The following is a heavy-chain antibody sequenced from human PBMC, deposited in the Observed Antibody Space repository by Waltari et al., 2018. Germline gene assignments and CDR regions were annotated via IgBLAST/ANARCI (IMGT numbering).Heavy chain of an antibody. J-gene: IGHJ2*01. CDR2: ITGRGDSA. Sequence: EVQLVESGGGLVQPGGSLRLSCAASGFSFNTYAMTWVRQAPGRGLEWVAAITGRGDSAYYPDSVGSRFAITSDNAKNSLYLQMNSLRAEDTAVYYCARVGRYNWNYDWYFDLWGRGTLVTVSS. V-gene: IGHV3-23*04. CDR1: GFSFNTYA. CDR3: ARVGRYNWNYDWYFDL. D-gene: IGHD1-7*01.